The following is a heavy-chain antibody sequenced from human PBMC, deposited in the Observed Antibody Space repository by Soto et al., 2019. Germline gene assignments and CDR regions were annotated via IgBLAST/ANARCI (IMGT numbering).Heavy chain of an antibody. D-gene: IGHD3-22*01. CDR2: IYHSGTT. V-gene: IGHV4-30-2*01. CDR1: GGSIRSGGYS. Sequence: SETLSLTCSVAGGSIRSGGYSWSWIRQPPGKGLEWIGYIYHSGTTYFNPSLKSRVTISVDTSKNQFSLKMSSVTAADTAGYYCAGFGGNSSGYYYLPLFDYWGQGTLVTVSS. J-gene: IGHJ4*02. CDR3: AGFGGNSSGYYYLPLFDY.